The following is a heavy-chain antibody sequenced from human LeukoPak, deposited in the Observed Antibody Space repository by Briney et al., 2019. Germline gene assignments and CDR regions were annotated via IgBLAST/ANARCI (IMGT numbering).Heavy chain of an antibody. J-gene: IGHJ6*02. D-gene: IGHD4-11*01. CDR2: ISSSSSYI. V-gene: IGHV3-21*01. CDR3: ARDNYGSDYYYGMDV. Sequence: PGGSLRLSCAASGFTFSSYSMNWVSQAPGKWLEWVSSISSSSSYIYYADSVKGRFTISRDNAKNSLYLQMNSLRAEDTAVYYCARDNYGSDYYYGMDVWGQGTTVTVSS. CDR1: GFTFSSYS.